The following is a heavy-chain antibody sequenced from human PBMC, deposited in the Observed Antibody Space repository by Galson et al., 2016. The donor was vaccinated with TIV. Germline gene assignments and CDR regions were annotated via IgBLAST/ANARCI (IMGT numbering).Heavy chain of an antibody. V-gene: IGHV3-23*01. J-gene: IGHJ4*02. D-gene: IGHD5-12*01. CDR1: GFTFSNYA. CDR2: IGGSGGST. Sequence: SLRLSCAASGFTFSNYAMNWVRQAPGKGLEWVAAIGGSGGSTHYADSVKGRFILSRDNSKNTLYLQMSSLRAEDTADYYCAKDRDIVATTMDYWGQGTLVTVSS. CDR3: AKDRDIVATTMDY.